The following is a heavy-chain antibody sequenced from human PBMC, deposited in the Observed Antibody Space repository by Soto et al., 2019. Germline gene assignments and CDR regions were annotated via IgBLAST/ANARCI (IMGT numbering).Heavy chain of an antibody. CDR1: GFTFGSYW. D-gene: IGHD1-26*01. Sequence: EVHLVGSGGGLVQPGGSLRLSCAASGFTFGSYWMSWVRQAPGKGLEWVANIKHDGSEKYYVDSVKGRFTISRDNAKSSLYLQMDSLRAEDTAVDFCARLEGAVGGVTDYWGQGTQVTVSS. V-gene: IGHV3-7*01. J-gene: IGHJ4*02. CDR2: IKHDGSEK. CDR3: ARLEGAVGGVTDY.